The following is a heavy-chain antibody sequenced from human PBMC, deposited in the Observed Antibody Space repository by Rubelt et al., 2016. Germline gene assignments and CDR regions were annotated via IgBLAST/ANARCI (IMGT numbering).Heavy chain of an antibody. D-gene: IGHD6-19*01. Sequence: GQLVQSGAEVKKPGESLKISCQASGYSFTSYWIGWVRQVPGKGLEWLGVIYPGDSETTYSPSVRGHVTFSADRSITTAYLHWTDLKASDTAMYYCARQGISGAGTGWYFDLWGRGTLVTVSS. CDR1: GYSFTSYW. CDR2: IYPGDSET. J-gene: IGHJ2*01. CDR3: ARQGISGAGTGWYFDL. V-gene: IGHV5-51*01.